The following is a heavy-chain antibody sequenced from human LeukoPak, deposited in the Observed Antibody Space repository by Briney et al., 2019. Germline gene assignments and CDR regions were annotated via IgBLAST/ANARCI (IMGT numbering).Heavy chain of an antibody. CDR1: XXYX. J-gene: IGHJ4*02. CDR2: IYYSGST. D-gene: IGHD3-10*01. CDR3: ARRTPPDYYGSGSYYFDY. V-gene: IGHV4-39*01. Sequence: XXYXXGWIRQPPGKGLEWIGSIYYSGSTYYNPSLKSRVTISVDTSKNQFSLKLSSVTAADTAVYYCARRTPPDYYGSGSYYFDYWGQGTLVTVSS.